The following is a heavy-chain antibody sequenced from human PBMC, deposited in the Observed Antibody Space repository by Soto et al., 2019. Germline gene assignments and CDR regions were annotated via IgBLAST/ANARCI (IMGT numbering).Heavy chain of an antibody. CDR2: ISYDGSNK. Sequence: QVQLVESGGGVVQPGRSLRLSCAASGFTFSSYGMHWVRQAPGKGLEWVAVISYDGSNKYYADSVKGRFTISRDNSKNTLYLQMNSLRAEDTAVYYCEKDESRDQYTTPYYYYLCIDVWGHGTTVTVSS. CDR3: EKDESRDQYTTPYYYYLCIDV. D-gene: IGHD2-2*02. CDR1: GFTFSSYG. J-gene: IGHJ6*02. V-gene: IGHV3-30*18.